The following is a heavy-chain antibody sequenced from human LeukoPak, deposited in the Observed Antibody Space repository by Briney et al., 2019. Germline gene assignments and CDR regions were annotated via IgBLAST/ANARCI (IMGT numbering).Heavy chain of an antibody. CDR1: GLAFQNYW. Sequence: PGGSLILSFVATGLAFQNYWMTWVRQAPGKGPEWVATIGPDGSTFTYVDAVRGRFTISRDNPKNSLYLQMHSLRADDTAVYYCATTFPYCADGTCALGGQGTLVIVSS. J-gene: IGHJ1*01. CDR2: IGPDGSTF. V-gene: IGHV3-7*01. CDR3: ATTFPYCADGTCAL. D-gene: IGHD2-15*01.